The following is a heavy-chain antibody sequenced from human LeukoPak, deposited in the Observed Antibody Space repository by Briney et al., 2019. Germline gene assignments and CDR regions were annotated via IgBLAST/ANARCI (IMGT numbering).Heavy chain of an antibody. CDR1: GGSISSTIYS. D-gene: IGHD2-21*02. Sequence: SETLSLTCVVSGGSISSTIYSWGWIRQPPGKGLEWIGNIYHSGSTYYNPSLESRVTISVDRSKNHFSLNLRSETAADSAVYFCVRESGPTADDAFDIWGQGTMVTVSS. CDR3: VRESGPTADDAFDI. J-gene: IGHJ3*02. CDR2: IYHSGST. V-gene: IGHV4-30-2*01.